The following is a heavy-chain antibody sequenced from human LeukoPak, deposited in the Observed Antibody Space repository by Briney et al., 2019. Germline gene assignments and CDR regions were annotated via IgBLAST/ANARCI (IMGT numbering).Heavy chain of an antibody. D-gene: IGHD6-19*01. Sequence: AASVKVSCKASGYTFSSYGISWVRQAPGQGLEWVGWISAYNGNTNYAQKLQGRVTMTTDTSTSTAYMELRSLRSDDTAVYYCARYVAVAGTGLVNYYYMDVWGKGTTVTVSS. V-gene: IGHV1-18*01. CDR1: GYTFSSYG. CDR2: ISAYNGNT. CDR3: ARYVAVAGTGLVNYYYMDV. J-gene: IGHJ6*03.